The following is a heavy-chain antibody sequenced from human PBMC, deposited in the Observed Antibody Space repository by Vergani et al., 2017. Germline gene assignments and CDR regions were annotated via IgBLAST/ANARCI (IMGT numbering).Heavy chain of an antibody. J-gene: IGHJ4*02. D-gene: IGHD3-9*01. CDR1: GGSITSSSYY. CDR3: ARTESFILRYFHWAL. V-gene: IGHV4-39*01. Sequence: QLHLQESGPGLVKPSETLSLTCTVSGGSITSSSYYLGWIRQPPGKGLEWSGNIYHSGGAYYNPSLKGRVTISVDTSKNQFSLEVTSVTAADTAIYFCARTESFILRYFHWALWGQGTLVTVSS. CDR2: IYHSGGA.